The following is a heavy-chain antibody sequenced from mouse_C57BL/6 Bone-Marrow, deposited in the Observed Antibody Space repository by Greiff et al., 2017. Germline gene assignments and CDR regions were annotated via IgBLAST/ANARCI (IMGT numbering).Heavy chain of an antibody. CDR2: IYPGDGDT. CDR3: ARGGPTTGYYFDY. D-gene: IGHD2-14*01. V-gene: IGHV1-80*01. J-gene: IGHJ2*01. Sequence: QVQLQQSGAELVKPGASVKISCKASGYAFSSYWMNWVKQRPGKGLEWIGQIYPGDGDTNYNGKFKGKATLTADKASSTAYMQLSSLTSEDSAVYFCARGGPTTGYYFDYWGQGTTLTVSS. CDR1: GYAFSSYW.